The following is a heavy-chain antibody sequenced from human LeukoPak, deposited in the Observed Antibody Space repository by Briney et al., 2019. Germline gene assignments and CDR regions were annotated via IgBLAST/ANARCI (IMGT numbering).Heavy chain of an antibody. D-gene: IGHD1-1*01. CDR1: GYTFTSYY. Sequence: GASVKVSCKASGYTFTSYYMHWVRQAPGQGLEWMGIINPSGGSTSYAQKFQGRVTMTRDTSTSTVYMELSSLRSEDTAVYYCASAQRLRGAFDIWGQGTMVTVSS. CDR2: INPSGGST. V-gene: IGHV1-46*01. J-gene: IGHJ3*02. CDR3: ASAQRLRGAFDI.